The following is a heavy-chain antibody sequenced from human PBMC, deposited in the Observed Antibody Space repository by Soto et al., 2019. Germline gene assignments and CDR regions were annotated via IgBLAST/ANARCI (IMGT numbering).Heavy chain of an antibody. Sequence: SETLSLTCAVAGGSFSGYYWGGIRQPPGKGLEWVGEIGHNGGTVSNPSLESRVTISEDSSNTQSSLKLTPVTAADTAVYYCARDRYGDYGDAFDIWGQGTMVTVSS. V-gene: IGHV4-34*01. CDR1: GGSFSGYY. CDR3: ARDRYGDYGDAFDI. J-gene: IGHJ3*02. D-gene: IGHD4-17*01. CDR2: IGHNGGT.